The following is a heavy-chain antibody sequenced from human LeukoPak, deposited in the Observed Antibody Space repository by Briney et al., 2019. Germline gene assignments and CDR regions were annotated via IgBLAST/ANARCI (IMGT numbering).Heavy chain of an antibody. D-gene: IGHD3-22*01. Sequence: GGSLRLSCAASGFTFSSYEMNWVRQAPGKGLEWVSYISSSGSTIYYADSVKGRFTISRDNAKNSLYLQMNSLRTEDTAVYYCASLFTMIVVAPSDYWGQGTLVTVSS. CDR1: GFTFSSYE. CDR2: ISSSGSTI. V-gene: IGHV3-48*03. CDR3: ASLFTMIVVAPSDY. J-gene: IGHJ4*02.